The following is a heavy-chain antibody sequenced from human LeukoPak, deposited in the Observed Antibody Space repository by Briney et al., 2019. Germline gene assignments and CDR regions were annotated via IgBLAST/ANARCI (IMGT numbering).Heavy chain of an antibody. D-gene: IGHD6-6*01. J-gene: IGHJ6*03. CDR2: IYYSGST. CDR1: GGSISPYY. Sequence: SETLSLTCTVSGGSISPYYWSWIRQPPGKGLEWIGYIYYSGSTYYNPSLKSRVTISVDTSKNQFSLKLSSVTAADTAVYYCARPGSSSSYYYYYYMDVWGKGTTVTVSS. CDR3: ARPGSSSSYYYYYYMDV. V-gene: IGHV4-59*08.